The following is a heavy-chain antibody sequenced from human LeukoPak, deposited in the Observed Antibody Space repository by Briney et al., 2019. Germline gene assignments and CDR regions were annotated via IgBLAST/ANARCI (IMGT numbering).Heavy chain of an antibody. CDR3: AKIMALYCSGGTCNEIDY. CDR1: GGSFSGYY. V-gene: IGHV3-23*01. J-gene: IGHJ4*02. Sequence: LTCAVYGGSFSGYYWSWIRPPPGKGLEWVSSISPSGSTTYYADSVKGRFTISRDNSKNTLYLQMNSLRAEDTAVYYCAKIMALYCSGGTCNEIDYWGQGTLVTVSS. CDR2: ISPSGSTT. D-gene: IGHD2-15*01.